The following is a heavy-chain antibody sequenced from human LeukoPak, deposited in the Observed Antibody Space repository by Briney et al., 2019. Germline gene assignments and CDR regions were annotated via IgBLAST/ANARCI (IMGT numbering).Heavy chain of an antibody. D-gene: IGHD1-26*01. J-gene: IGHJ3*02. CDR3: ARPRDPGIVGAKDAFDI. CDR1: GFTFSSYA. Sequence: GGSLRLSCAASGFTFSSYAMSWVRQAPGKGLEWVSAISGSGGSTYYADSVKGRFTISRDNAKNSLYLQMNSLRAEDTAVYYCARPRDPGIVGAKDAFDIWGQGTMVTVSS. V-gene: IGHV3-23*01. CDR2: ISGSGGST.